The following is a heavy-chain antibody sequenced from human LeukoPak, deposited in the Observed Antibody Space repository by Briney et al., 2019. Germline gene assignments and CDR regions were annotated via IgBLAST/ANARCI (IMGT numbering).Heavy chain of an antibody. CDR1: GFSFTSYG. J-gene: IGHJ4*02. V-gene: IGHV3-33*01. Sequence: GGSLRLSCAASGFSFTSYGMHWVRQAPGKGLEWVAMIWYDGSNEKYADSVRGRFTISRDNSKNTVYLQMNSLRAEDTALYYCARAASQTGYDFWSGYVDYWGQGTLVTVSS. CDR3: ARAASQTGYDFWSGYVDY. D-gene: IGHD3-3*01. CDR2: IWYDGSNE.